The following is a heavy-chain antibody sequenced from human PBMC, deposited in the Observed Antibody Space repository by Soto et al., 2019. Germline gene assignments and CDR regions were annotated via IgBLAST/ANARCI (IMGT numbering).Heavy chain of an antibody. D-gene: IGHD3-10*01. CDR1: GDSISTYY. Sequence: QVQLQESGPGLVKPSETLSLTCTVSGDSISTYYWSWIRQPPGKGLEWIGYLYDSGSTHYNPSLKSLVTISVDTSKNQFSLKLTSVTAADTAVYYCARENYYGSGTYFRLDVWGQGTRVTVSS. CDR3: ARENYYGSGTYFRLDV. CDR2: LYDSGST. J-gene: IGHJ6*02. V-gene: IGHV4-59*01.